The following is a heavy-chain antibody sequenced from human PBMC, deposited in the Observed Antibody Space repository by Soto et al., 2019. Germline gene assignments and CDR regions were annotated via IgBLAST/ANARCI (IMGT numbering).Heavy chain of an antibody. D-gene: IGHD6-19*01. CDR3: ARAGGSGWYEDY. CDR2: IYYSGST. V-gene: IGHV4-30-4*01. J-gene: IGHJ4*02. CDR1: GGSISSGDYY. Sequence: QVQLQESGPGLVKPSQTLSLTCTVSGGSISSGDYYWSWIRQPPGKGLEWIGYIYYSGSTYYNPSLTRRVTISVDTSKNQFSLKLSSVTAADTAVYYCARAGGSGWYEDYWGQGTLVTVSS.